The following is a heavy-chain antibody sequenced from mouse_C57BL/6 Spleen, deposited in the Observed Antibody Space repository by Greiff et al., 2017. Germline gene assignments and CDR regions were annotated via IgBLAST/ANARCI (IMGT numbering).Heavy chain of an antibody. CDR1: GFSLTSYS. CDR3: VRRGDYGSSYGAMDY. V-gene: IGHV2-2*01. J-gene: IGHJ4*01. Sequence: VQLQQSGPGLVQPSQSLSITCTVSGFSLTSYSVHWVRQSPGKGLEWLGVIWRGGSTAYNAAFISSLSISKDNSKSQVFFKMNSLQADDTAIYYCVRRGDYGSSYGAMDYWGQGTSVTVSS. D-gene: IGHD1-1*01. CDR2: IWRGGST.